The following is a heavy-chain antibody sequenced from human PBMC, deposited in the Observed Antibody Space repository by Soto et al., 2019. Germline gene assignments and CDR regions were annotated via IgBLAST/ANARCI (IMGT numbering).Heavy chain of an antibody. CDR1: GFTFSSYG. Sequence: GGSLRLSCAASGFTFSSYGIHWVRQAPGNGLECVALISYDGGNKYYADSVKGRFTISRDNSKNKVYLQMNRLRAEDTAVYYCAKGPYCSSPSCYSSYGMELWGQRTLVTLS. J-gene: IGHJ6*01. CDR2: ISYDGGNK. CDR3: AKGPYCSSPSCYSSYGMEL. D-gene: IGHD2-2*01. V-gene: IGHV3-30*18.